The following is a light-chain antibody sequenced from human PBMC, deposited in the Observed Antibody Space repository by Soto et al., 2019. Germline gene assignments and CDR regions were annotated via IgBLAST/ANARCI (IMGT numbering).Light chain of an antibody. V-gene: IGKV3-15*01. CDR3: HQYNDWPPKYT. CDR2: DAS. CDR1: QSVSSN. Sequence: EIVMTQSPATLSVSPGERATLSCRASQSVSSNLAWYQQKPGQAPRLLIYDASTRATAIPARFSGSGSGTEFTLTISSLQSEDSELYYCHQYNDWPPKYTFGQGTKLEIK. J-gene: IGKJ2*01.